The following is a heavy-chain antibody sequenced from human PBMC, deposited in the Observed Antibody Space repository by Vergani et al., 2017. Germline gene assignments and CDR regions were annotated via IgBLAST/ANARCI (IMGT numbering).Heavy chain of an antibody. Sequence: EVQLVESGGGVVQPGGSLRLSCAASGFTFDDYAMHWVRQAPGKGLEWVSLISGDGGSTYYADSVKGRFTISRDNSKNSLYLQMNSLRTEDTALYYCAKGFSYDSSGYSYFDYWGQGTLVTVSS. V-gene: IGHV3-43*02. CDR3: AKGFSYDSSGYSYFDY. CDR1: GFTFDDYA. J-gene: IGHJ4*02. CDR2: ISGDGGST. D-gene: IGHD3-22*01.